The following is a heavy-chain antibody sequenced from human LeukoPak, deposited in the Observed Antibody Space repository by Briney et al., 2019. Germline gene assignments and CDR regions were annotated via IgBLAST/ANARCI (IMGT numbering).Heavy chain of an antibody. J-gene: IGHJ3*02. CDR1: GGSFSDYY. V-gene: IGHV4-34*01. D-gene: IGHD2-15*01. Sequence: TSETLSLTCAVYGGSFSDYYWSWIRQPPDKGLEWIGEINHNGSTNYNPSLKSRVTMSVDTSKNQFSLKLSSVTAADTAVYYCARDPDSTVDFDIWGQGTMVTVSS. CDR3: ARDPDSTVDFDI. CDR2: INHNGST.